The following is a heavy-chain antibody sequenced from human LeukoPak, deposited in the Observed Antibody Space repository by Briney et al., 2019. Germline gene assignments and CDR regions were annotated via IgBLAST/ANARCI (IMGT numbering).Heavy chain of an antibody. Sequence: KSGGSLRLSCAASGFTFSDYYMSWIRQAPGKGLEWVSYISGSGSHTTYADSVKGRFTISRDNAKNSLSLQVNSLRAEDTAVYYCARGPGWNYFDYWGQGTLVTVSS. CDR1: GFTFSDYY. J-gene: IGHJ4*02. CDR2: ISGSGSHT. D-gene: IGHD6-19*01. V-gene: IGHV3-11*06. CDR3: ARGPGWNYFDY.